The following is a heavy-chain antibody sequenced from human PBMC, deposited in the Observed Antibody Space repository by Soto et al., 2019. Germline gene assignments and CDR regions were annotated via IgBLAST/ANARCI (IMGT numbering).Heavy chain of an antibody. D-gene: IGHD2-15*01. CDR2: VYYTGSA. V-gene: IGHV4-39*01. J-gene: IGHJ4*02. CDR3: ARRSGCSDGSCSFDY. CDR1: GGSISIRSYH. Sequence: QLQLQESGPGLVKPSETLSLTCTVSGGSISIRSYHWGWIRQPPGKGLEYIGSVYYTGSAYYNPSPKCRLPLXIDTSKNQFSLKLNSVTAADTAVYYCARRSGCSDGSCSFDYWGQGTLVTVSS.